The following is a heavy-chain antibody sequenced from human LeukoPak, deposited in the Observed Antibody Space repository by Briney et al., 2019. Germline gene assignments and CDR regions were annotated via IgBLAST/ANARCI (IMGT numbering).Heavy chain of an antibody. J-gene: IGHJ4*02. CDR2: ISYNGSNE. D-gene: IGHD2-15*01. V-gene: IGHV3-30-3*01. Sequence: AGGSLRLSCAASGFTFSIYAMHWVRQAPGKGLEWVAGISYNGSNEFYSDSVKGRFTITRDNSKNTVFLQMDSLRAEDTGVYHCARDRGGSGFYYFDYWGQGTLVTVSS. CDR3: ARDRGGSGFYYFDY. CDR1: GFTFSIYA.